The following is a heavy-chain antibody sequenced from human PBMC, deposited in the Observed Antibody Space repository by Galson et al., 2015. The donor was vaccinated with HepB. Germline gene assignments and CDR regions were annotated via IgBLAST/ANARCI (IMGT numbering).Heavy chain of an antibody. D-gene: IGHD2-15*01. CDR3: ARGALVGVVGGGQNNWFDP. CDR2: ISPYNRDT. Sequence: SVKVSCKASGYTSSTYSITWVRQAPGQGLEWMGWISPYNRDTNSARKFQGRVTMTTDTFTSTAYMELRSLRSDDTAVYYCARGALVGVVGGGQNNWFDPWGQGTLVTVSS. V-gene: IGHV1-18*01. CDR1: GYTSSTYS. J-gene: IGHJ5*02.